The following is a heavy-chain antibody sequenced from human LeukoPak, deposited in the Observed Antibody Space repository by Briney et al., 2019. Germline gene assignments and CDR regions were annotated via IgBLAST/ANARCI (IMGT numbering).Heavy chain of an antibody. D-gene: IGHD1-14*01. CDR1: GFPFSSYW. J-gene: IGHJ5*01. Sequence: GGSLSLSCAASGFPFSSYWMSWVRQAPGKGLEWVANIKQDGSEKYYVDSVKGRFTISRDNAKNSLYLQMNSLRAEDTAVYYCARDETNGFDSWGQGTLVTVSS. V-gene: IGHV3-7*01. CDR2: IKQDGSEK. CDR3: ARDETNGFDS.